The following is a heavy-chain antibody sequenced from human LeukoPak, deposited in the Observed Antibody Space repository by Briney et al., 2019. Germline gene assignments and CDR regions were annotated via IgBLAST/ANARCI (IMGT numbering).Heavy chain of an antibody. V-gene: IGHV4-39*07. Sequence: SETLSLTCSVSGDSIRSGTYSWGWIRQPPGKGLEWTGSISYTGSTYYNPSLKSRVTISVDTSKNQFSLKLSSVTAADTAVYYCARLPRHLYVPAAHFDYWGQGTLVTVSS. J-gene: IGHJ4*02. D-gene: IGHD2-2*01. CDR1: GDSIRSGTYS. CDR2: ISYTGST. CDR3: ARLPRHLYVPAAHFDY.